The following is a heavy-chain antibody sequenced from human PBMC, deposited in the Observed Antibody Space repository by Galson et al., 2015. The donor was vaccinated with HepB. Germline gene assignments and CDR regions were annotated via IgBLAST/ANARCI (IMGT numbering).Heavy chain of an antibody. CDR2: ITPSGDNT. J-gene: IGHJ4*02. V-gene: IGHV3-23*01. Sequence: SLRLSCAASGFTFSYYAMTWVRQAPGMGPEWISAITPSGDNTYSADSMKGRFTISRDNSRNTLFLQMNSLRADDPAIYFCAKVFPEKTDGWYRQALYYFDSWGQGARVTVSS. CDR3: AKVFPEKTDGWYRQALYYFDS. CDR1: GFTFSYYA. D-gene: IGHD6-19*01.